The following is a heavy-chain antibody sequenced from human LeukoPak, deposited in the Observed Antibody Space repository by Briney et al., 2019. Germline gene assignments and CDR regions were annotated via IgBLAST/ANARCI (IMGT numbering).Heavy chain of an antibody. Sequence: SETLSLTCTVSGGSITSSSYYWGWIRQHPGKGLEWIGYIFYSGSTFYNPSLKSRVTISIDTSKNQFSLRLSSVTAADTAVYYCARLNPAARYYFDYWGQGTLVTVSS. J-gene: IGHJ4*02. CDR3: ARLNPAARYYFDY. V-gene: IGHV4-31*03. CDR1: GGSITSSSYY. CDR2: IFYSGST. D-gene: IGHD3-16*01.